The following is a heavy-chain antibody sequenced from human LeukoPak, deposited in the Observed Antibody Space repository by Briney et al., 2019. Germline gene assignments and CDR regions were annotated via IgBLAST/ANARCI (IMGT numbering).Heavy chain of an antibody. J-gene: IGHJ4*02. D-gene: IGHD2-15*01. CDR3: ARVEDSDFDY. CDR1: GFTFSSYW. V-gene: IGHV3-74*01. Sequence: GGSLRLSCAASGFTFSSYWMHWVRQAPGQGLVWVSRINSDGSSTSYADSVKGRFTISRDNAKNTLYLQMNSLRAEDTAVYYCARVEDSDFDYWGQGTLVTVSS. CDR2: INSDGSST.